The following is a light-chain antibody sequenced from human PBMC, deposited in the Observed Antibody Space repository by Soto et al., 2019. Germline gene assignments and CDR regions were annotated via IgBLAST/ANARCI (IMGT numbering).Light chain of an antibody. V-gene: IGLV1-40*01. CDR1: SSNIGAGCD. CDR2: ANN. Sequence: QSVLTQPPSVSGAPGQRVTISCTGSSSNIGAGCDVHWYRQLPGTAPKLLIYANNNRPAGVPDRFSASKSGTSDSLAFTGFQVEDEADYYCQSYDISLSGYVFATGTKVTVL. CDR3: QSYDISLSGYV. J-gene: IGLJ1*01.